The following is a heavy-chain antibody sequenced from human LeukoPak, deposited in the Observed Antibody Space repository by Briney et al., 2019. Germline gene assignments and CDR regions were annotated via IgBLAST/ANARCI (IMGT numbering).Heavy chain of an antibody. D-gene: IGHD4-23*01. Sequence: GASVKVSCKASGYTFTGYYMHWVRQAPGQGLEWMGWINPNSGGANYAQKFQGRVTMTRDTSISTAYMELSRLRSDDTAVYYCARDYYGGTYIDYWGQGTLVTVSS. CDR1: GYTFTGYY. J-gene: IGHJ4*02. V-gene: IGHV1-2*02. CDR3: ARDYYGGTYIDY. CDR2: INPNSGGA.